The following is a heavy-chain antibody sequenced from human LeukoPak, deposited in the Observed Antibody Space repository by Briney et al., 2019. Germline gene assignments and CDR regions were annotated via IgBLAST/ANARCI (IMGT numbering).Heavy chain of an antibody. CDR3: ATQRLGIAAADFDY. V-gene: IGHV1-24*01. CDR2: FDPEDGET. CDR1: GYTLTELS. Sequence: ASVKVSCKVSGYTLTELSIHWVRQAPGKGLEWMGGFDPEDGETIYAQKFQGRVTMTEDTSTDTAYMELSSLRSEDTAVYYCATQRLGIAAADFDYWGQGTLVTVSS. J-gene: IGHJ4*02. D-gene: IGHD6-13*01.